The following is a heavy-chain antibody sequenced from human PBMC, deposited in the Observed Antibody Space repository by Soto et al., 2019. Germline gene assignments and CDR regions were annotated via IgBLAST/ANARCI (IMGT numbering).Heavy chain of an antibody. J-gene: IGHJ6*02. V-gene: IGHV4-61*01. CDR3: ARAYYDSSGYYIPSRYYGMDV. CDR1: GGSVSSGSYY. D-gene: IGHD3-22*01. Sequence: SETLSLTCTVSGGSVSSGSYYWSWIRQPPGKGLEWIGYIYYSGSTNYNPSLKSRVTISVDTSKNQFSLKLSSVTAADTAVYYCARAYYDSSGYYIPSRYYGMDVWGQGTTVTVS. CDR2: IYYSGST.